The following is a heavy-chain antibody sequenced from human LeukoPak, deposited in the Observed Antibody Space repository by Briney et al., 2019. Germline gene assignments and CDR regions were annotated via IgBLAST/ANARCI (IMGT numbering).Heavy chain of an antibody. V-gene: IGHV2-70*11. D-gene: IGHD5-18*01. CDR3: ARIGYGHYYYYGMDV. CDR2: IDWDDDK. J-gene: IGHJ6*02. CDR1: GFSLSTSGMC. Sequence: ASGPTLVNPTQTLTLTCTFSGFSLSTSGMCVSWIRQPPGKALEWLARIDWDDDKYYSTSLKTRLTISKDTSKNQVVLTMTNMDPVDTATYYCARIGYGHYYYYGMDVWGQGTTVTVSS.